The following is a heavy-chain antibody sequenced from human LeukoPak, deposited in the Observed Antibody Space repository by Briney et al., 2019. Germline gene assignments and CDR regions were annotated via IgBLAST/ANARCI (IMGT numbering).Heavy chain of an antibody. CDR3: ARASQLVISRRGNWFDP. V-gene: IGHV4-34*01. Sequence: SETLSLTCAVYGGSFSMYYWSWIRQPPGKGLQWIGEIDHNGSTNNNPSLKSRVTISVDRSKNQFSLKLNSVTAADTAVYYCARASQLVISRRGNWFDPWGQGTLVTVSS. J-gene: IGHJ5*02. CDR2: IDHNGST. CDR1: GGSFSMYY. D-gene: IGHD6-6*01.